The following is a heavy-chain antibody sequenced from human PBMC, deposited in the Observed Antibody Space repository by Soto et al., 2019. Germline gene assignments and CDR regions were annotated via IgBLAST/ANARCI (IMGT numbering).Heavy chain of an antibody. CDR3: ARTCRSGGSCYLEY. J-gene: IGHJ4*02. CDR2: VSVPSGDT. Sequence: ASVKVSCKASGYNFFSFGISWVRQAPGQGLEWVGWVSVPSGDTSSAQNFQGRVTVTTDTSTSTAYLEVGSLRSDDTAVYYCARTCRSGGSCYLEYWGEGTLVTVSS. D-gene: IGHD2-15*01. V-gene: IGHV1-18*01. CDR1: GYNFFSFG.